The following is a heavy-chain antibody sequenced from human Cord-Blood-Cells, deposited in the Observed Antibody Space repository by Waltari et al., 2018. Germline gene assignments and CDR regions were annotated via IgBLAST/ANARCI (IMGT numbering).Heavy chain of an antibody. CDR2: IYHSGNT. CDR3: ARGVGAAAGFDAFDI. V-gene: IGHV4-38-2*01. J-gene: IGHJ3*02. D-gene: IGHD6-13*01. CDR1: GYSISSGYY. Sequence: QVQLQESGPGLVKPSETLSLTCAVSGYSISSGYYWGWIRQPPGKGLEWIGSIYHSGNTYSNPARKGRYTISVDTSKNQFTLKLSSVTAADTAVYYGARGVGAAAGFDAFDIWGQGTMVTVSS.